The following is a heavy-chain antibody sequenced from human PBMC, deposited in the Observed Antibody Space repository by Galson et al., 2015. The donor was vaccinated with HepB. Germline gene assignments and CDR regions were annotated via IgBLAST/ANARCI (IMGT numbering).Heavy chain of an antibody. D-gene: IGHD4-11*01. CDR1: GYTLTELS. V-gene: IGHV1-24*01. Sequence: SVKVSCKVSGYTLTELSMHWVRQAPGKGLEWMGGFDPEDGETIYAQKFQGRVTMTEDTSTDTAYMELSSLRSEDTAVYYCARVRTVTTPLSYYYYMDVWGKGTTVTVSS. CDR2: FDPEDGET. J-gene: IGHJ6*03. CDR3: ARVRTVTTPLSYYYYMDV.